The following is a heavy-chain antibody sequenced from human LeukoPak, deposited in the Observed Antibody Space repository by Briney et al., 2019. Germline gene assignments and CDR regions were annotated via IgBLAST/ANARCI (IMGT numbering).Heavy chain of an antibody. CDR2: ISYDGSNK. J-gene: IGHJ4*02. V-gene: IGHV3-30*18. CDR1: GFTFSSYG. CDR3: AKSARAIQLWLLDY. D-gene: IGHD5-18*01. Sequence: SGGSLRLSCAASGFTFSSYGMHWVRQAPGKGLEWVAVISYDGSNKYYADSVKGRFTISRDNSKNTLYLQMYSLRAEDTAVYYCAKSARAIQLWLLDYWGQGTLVTVSS.